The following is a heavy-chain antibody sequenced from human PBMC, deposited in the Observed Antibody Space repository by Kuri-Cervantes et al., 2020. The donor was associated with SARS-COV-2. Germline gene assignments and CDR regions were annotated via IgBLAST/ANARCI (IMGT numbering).Heavy chain of an antibody. D-gene: IGHD6-19*01. CDR1: GGTFSSYT. Sequence: SVKVSCKASGGTFSSYTISWVRQAPGQGLEWMGSIIPILGIANYAQKFQGSVTITADKSTSTAYMELSSLRSEDTAVYYCASGAVSDLFDSWGQGTLVTVSS. CDR3: ASGAVSDLFDS. V-gene: IGHV1-69*02. CDR2: IIPILGIA. J-gene: IGHJ4*02.